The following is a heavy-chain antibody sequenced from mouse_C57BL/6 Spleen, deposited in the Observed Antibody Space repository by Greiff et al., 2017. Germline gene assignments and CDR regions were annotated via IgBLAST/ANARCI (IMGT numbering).Heavy chain of an antibody. D-gene: IGHD2-1*01. CDR1: GFSLTSYG. CDR2: IWGDGST. J-gene: IGHJ3*01. V-gene: IGHV2-3*01. CDR3: ADEEDGITGIFAY. Sequence: VKVVESGPGLVAPSQSLSITCTVSGFSLTSYGVSWVRQPPGKGLEWLGVIWGDGSTNYHSALMSRLSINKDKSKSQVFLKRNSLQTDDTATYYCADEEDGITGIFAYWGQGTLVTVAA.